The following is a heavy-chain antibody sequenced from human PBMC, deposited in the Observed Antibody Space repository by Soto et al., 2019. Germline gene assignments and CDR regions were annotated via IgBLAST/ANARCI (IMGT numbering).Heavy chain of an antibody. V-gene: IGHV4-30-4*01. CDR1: GGSISSGDYY. Sequence: QVQLQESGPGLVKPSQTLSLTCTVSGGSISSGDYYWSWIRQPPGKGLEWIGYIYYSGSTYYNPSLKSRVTISVDTSKHQFSLKLSSVTAADTAVYYCARDLDGSGSYYYYWGQGTLVTVSS. J-gene: IGHJ4*02. D-gene: IGHD3-10*01. CDR3: ARDLDGSGSYYYY. CDR2: IYYSGST.